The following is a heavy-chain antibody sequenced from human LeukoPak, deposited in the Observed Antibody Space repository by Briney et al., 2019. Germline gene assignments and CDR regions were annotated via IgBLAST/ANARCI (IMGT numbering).Heavy chain of an antibody. CDR1: GGSISSYY. CDR3: ARRAAALDS. CDR2: FHHSGNT. Sequence: SETLSLTCTVSGGSISSYYWSWIRQPPGKGLEWIGYFHHSGNTNYSPSLSSRITMSVDTSKNQFSLRLNSVTAADTAIYYCARRAAALDSWGQGTLVTVSP. D-gene: IGHD6-13*01. V-gene: IGHV4-59*12. J-gene: IGHJ4*02.